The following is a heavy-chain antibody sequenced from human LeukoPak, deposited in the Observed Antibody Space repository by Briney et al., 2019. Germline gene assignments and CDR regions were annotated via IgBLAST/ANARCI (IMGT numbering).Heavy chain of an antibody. J-gene: IGHJ4*02. CDR1: GGSISSYY. D-gene: IGHD5-18*01. V-gene: IGHV4-59*08. Sequence: PSETLSLTCTVPGGSISSYYWTWIRQPPGKGLECIGYIFYTARTNYHPSLTSRLTMSIDTSKHQFSLKLSSVPAADPAVYYCGRGGYSVIDYWGQGTRVTVSS. CDR2: IFYTART. CDR3: GRGGYSVIDY.